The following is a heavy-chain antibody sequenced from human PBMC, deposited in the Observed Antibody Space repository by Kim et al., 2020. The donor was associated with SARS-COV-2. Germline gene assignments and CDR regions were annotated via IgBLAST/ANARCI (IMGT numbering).Heavy chain of an antibody. J-gene: IGHJ6*02. Sequence: GGSLRLSCAASGFTFSSYGMHWVRQAPGKGLEWVAVISYDGSNKYYADSVKGRFTISRDNSKNTLYLQMNSLRAEDTAVYYCARDYYRGYGPNRFTNYYYGMDVWGQGTTVTVSS. CDR1: GFTFSSYG. D-gene: IGHD3-22*01. CDR2: ISYDGSNK. V-gene: IGHV3-33*05. CDR3: ARDYYRGYGPNRFTNYYYGMDV.